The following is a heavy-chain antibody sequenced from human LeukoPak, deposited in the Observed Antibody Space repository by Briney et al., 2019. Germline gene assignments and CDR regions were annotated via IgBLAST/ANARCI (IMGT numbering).Heavy chain of an antibody. Sequence: GGSLRLSCAASGFTFSSYSMNWVRQAPGKGLEWVSSISSSSSYICYADSVKGRFTISRDNAKNSLYLQMNSLRAEDTAVYYCARGSSSSLTYFDYWGQGTWSPSPQ. J-gene: IGHJ4*02. CDR1: GFTFSSYS. V-gene: IGHV3-21*01. CDR2: ISSSSSYI. CDR3: ARGSSSSLTYFDY. D-gene: IGHD6-6*01.